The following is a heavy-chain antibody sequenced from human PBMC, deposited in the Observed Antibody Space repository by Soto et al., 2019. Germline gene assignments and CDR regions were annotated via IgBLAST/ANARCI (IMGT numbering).Heavy chain of an antibody. J-gene: IGHJ4*02. CDR2: ISSSSSYI. Sequence: GGSLRLSCAASGFTFSIYSMNWVREAPGKGLEWVSSISSSSSYIYYADSVKGRFTISRDNAKNSLYLQMNSLRAEDTAVYYCARGLQWSAYFDYWGQGTLVTVSS. D-gene: IGHD2-15*01. V-gene: IGHV3-21*01. CDR1: GFTFSIYS. CDR3: ARGLQWSAYFDY.